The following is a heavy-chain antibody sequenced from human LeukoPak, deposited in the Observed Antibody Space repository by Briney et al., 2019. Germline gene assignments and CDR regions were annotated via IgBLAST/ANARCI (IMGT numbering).Heavy chain of an antibody. CDR1: GGTYSSYA. Sequence: ASVKVSCKASGGTYSSYAISWVRQAPGQGLEWVGGIIPIFGTANYAQKLQGRVTITADESTSTAYMELSSLRSEDTAVYYCAREARLRYFDWLLSYWGQGTLVTVSS. J-gene: IGHJ4*02. CDR3: AREARLRYFDWLLSY. CDR2: IIPIFGTA. V-gene: IGHV1-69*13. D-gene: IGHD3-9*01.